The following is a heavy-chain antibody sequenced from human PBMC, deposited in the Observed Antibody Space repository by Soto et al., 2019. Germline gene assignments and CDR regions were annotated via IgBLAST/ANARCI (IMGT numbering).Heavy chain of an antibody. CDR3: ARDRAAAAGNGWFDP. D-gene: IGHD6-13*01. V-gene: IGHV4-4*07. J-gene: IGHJ5*02. Sequence: LSLTCTVSGGSIISYYWSWIRQPAGKGLEWIGRIYTSGSTNYNPSLKSRVTMSVDTSKNQFSLKLSSVTAADTAVYYCARDRAAAAGNGWFDPWGQGTLVTVS. CDR1: GGSIISYY. CDR2: IYTSGST.